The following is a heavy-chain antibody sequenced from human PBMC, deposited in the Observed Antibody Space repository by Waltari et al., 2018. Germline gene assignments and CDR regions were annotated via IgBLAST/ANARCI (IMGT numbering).Heavy chain of an antibody. CDR3: ARDRYYDSSGYSQSYYYDS. CDR1: GGSLYSYY. Sequence: QVHLQESGPGLVKTSETLSLTCTVSGGSLYSYYWSWVRQPAGTALAGVGHIYPSGSTNSGPSLRSRVTMAVDTSKRQFSLKLSSVTAADTAMYYCARDRYYDSSGYSQSYYYDSWGQGTLVTVSS. J-gene: IGHJ4*02. V-gene: IGHV4-4*07. D-gene: IGHD3-22*01. CDR2: IYPSGST.